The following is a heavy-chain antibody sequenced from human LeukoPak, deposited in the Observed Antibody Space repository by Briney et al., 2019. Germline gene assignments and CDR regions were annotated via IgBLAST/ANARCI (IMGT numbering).Heavy chain of an antibody. V-gene: IGHV4-4*09. J-gene: IGHJ4*02. Sequence: PSETLSLTCNVSGASMSSNYWSWIRQPPGKGLEWVGYIYHSGNTNYSPSLESRVTMSVDESKNQFSLRVHFVSAADTAVYYCASTRRAAVAGRFDSWGQGTLVTVSS. D-gene: IGHD6-19*01. CDR2: IYHSGNT. CDR3: ASTRRAAVAGRFDS. CDR1: GASMSSNY.